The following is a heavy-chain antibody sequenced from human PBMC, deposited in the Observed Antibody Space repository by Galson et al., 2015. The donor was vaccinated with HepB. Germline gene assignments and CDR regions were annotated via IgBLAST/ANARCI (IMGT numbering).Heavy chain of an antibody. D-gene: IGHD3-10*01. J-gene: IGHJ6*02. CDR1: GGTFSSYA. Sequence: SVKVSCKASGGTFSSYAISWVRQAPGQGLEWMGRIIPILGIANYAQKFQGRVTITADKSTSTAYMELSSLRSEDTAVYYCASSGGKITMVRGVKTKSYYYDMDVWGQGTTVTVSS. V-gene: IGHV1-69*04. CDR3: ASSGGKITMVRGVKTKSYYYDMDV. CDR2: IIPILGIA.